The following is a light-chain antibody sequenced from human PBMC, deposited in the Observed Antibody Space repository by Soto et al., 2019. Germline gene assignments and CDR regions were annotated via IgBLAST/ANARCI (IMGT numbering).Light chain of an antibody. J-gene: IGKJ5*01. CDR1: QSVSSN. CDR2: DAS. Sequence: IVMTQSPATLSVSPWERATLSCRASQSVSSNLAWYQQKPGQAPRLLLYDASTRATGIPARFSGSGSGTDLTLTISSLQPEDFAVYYCQQRSNWPPITFGQGTRLEIK. CDR3: QQRSNWPPIT. V-gene: IGKV3-15*01.